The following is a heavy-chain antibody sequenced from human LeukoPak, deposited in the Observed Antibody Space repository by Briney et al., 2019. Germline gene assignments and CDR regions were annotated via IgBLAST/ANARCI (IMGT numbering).Heavy chain of an antibody. CDR1: GFTFSSNS. D-gene: IGHD3-22*01. V-gene: IGHV3-21*01. CDR3: ARGGSSTSPRGYYYDSSSYYWNAFDI. Sequence: KTGGSLSLSCAASGFTFSSNSMNWVRQAQGKGLEWVSSISSSSSNISYENYVKGRFTISRDNAKNSLYLQMNSLRAEDTAVYYCARGGSSTSPRGYYYDSSSYYWNAFDIWGQGTMVTVSS. J-gene: IGHJ3*02. CDR2: ISSSSSNI.